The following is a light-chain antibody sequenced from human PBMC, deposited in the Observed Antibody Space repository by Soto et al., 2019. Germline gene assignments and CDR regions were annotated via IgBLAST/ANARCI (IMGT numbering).Light chain of an antibody. Sequence: QSVLTQPASLPGSPGQSITISCTGTSSAVGGYEFVSWYQQHPDNAPKLIIYDVSDRPSGESSRFSGSKSANTASLTISGLQAEDEADYYCSSYTSSGTYVFGTGTKVTVL. V-gene: IGLV2-14*01. J-gene: IGLJ1*01. CDR2: DVS. CDR3: SSYTSSGTYV. CDR1: SSAVGGYEF.